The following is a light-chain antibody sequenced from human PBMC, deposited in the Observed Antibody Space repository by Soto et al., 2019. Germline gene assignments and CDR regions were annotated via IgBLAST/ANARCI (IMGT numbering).Light chain of an antibody. CDR3: CSYAGSDILI. CDR2: DVT. Sequence: QSVLTQPRSVSGSPGQSVTISCTGTSSDVGGYNYVSWYQRHPGKAPKLISSDVTKRLSGVTDRFSGSKSGNTASLTISGLQAEDEADYDCCSYAGSDILIFGGGTKVTVL. V-gene: IGLV2-11*01. CDR1: SSDVGGYNY. J-gene: IGLJ2*01.